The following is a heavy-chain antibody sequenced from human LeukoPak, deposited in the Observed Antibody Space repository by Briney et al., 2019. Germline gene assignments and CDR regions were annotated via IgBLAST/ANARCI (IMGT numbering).Heavy chain of an antibody. CDR3: ARGGSGYYYEFDY. J-gene: IGHJ4*02. Sequence: SQSLSLTCAISGDSVSNNDGGWNWIRQSPSRGLEWLGRTYYNSKWYNDYAVSVKSRMTINPDTSKNQFSLKLSSVTAADTAVYYCARGGSGYYYEFDYWGQGTLVTVSS. D-gene: IGHD3-22*01. CDR1: GDSVSNNDGG. CDR2: TYYNSKWYN. V-gene: IGHV6-1*01.